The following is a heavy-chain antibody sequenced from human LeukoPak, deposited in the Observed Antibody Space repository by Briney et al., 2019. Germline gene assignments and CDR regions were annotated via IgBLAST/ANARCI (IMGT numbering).Heavy chain of an antibody. J-gene: IGHJ4*02. D-gene: IGHD2-15*01. Sequence: GESLKISCKGFGYNFTNFWIGWVRQMPGKGLEWMGIIYPGDSDTRYSPSFQGQVTISADESINTAYLQWSSLKASDTAIYYCARSSVEIAAQIDYWGQGTLVTVSS. CDR1: GYNFTNFW. V-gene: IGHV5-51*01. CDR2: IYPGDSDT. CDR3: ARSSVEIAAQIDY.